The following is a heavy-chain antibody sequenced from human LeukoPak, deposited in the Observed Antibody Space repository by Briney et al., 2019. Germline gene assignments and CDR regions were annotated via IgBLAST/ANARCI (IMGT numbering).Heavy chain of an antibody. Sequence: ASVKVSCKASGYTFTNYAIHWVRQAPGQRLEWMGWIKAGDGNTRYSQQFQGRVTITRDTSASTVYVELSSLRSEDTAMYYCARSLSGNYIDYWGQGTLVTVPS. CDR1: GYTFTNYA. CDR2: IKAGDGNT. CDR3: ARSLSGNYIDY. V-gene: IGHV1-3*01. D-gene: IGHD1-26*01. J-gene: IGHJ4*02.